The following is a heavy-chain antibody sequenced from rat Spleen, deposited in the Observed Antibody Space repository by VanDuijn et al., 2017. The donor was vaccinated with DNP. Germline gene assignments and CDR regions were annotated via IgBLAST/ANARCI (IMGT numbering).Heavy chain of an antibody. Sequence: EVQLVESGGGLVQPGNSLKLSCAASGFTFSDYAMAWVRQSPKKGLEWVAAIFYDDSRTYYRDSVKGRFTISRDNAKSTLYLQMDSLRSEDTATYYCVRQDGYWGQGVMVTVSS. V-gene: IGHV5-17*01. CDR1: GFTFSDYA. CDR2: IFYDDSRT. J-gene: IGHJ2*01. CDR3: VRQDGY.